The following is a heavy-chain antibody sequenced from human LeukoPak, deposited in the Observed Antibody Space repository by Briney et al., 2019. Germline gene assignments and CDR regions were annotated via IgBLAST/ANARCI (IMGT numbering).Heavy chain of an antibody. J-gene: IGHJ6*03. D-gene: IGHD1-14*01. CDR1: GYTFIVYT. CDR3: ARSYGASGNHFNYMDV. V-gene: IGHV1-2*06. Sequence: AAVKVSCKASGYTFIVYTIHWVRHAPGQGLEWMGRVKLTRGGTNSAQKFQGRVTMSSDTSISTASMEPRRLRSDDTAVYYCARSYGASGNHFNYMDVWGKGTTVTVSS. CDR2: VKLTRGGT.